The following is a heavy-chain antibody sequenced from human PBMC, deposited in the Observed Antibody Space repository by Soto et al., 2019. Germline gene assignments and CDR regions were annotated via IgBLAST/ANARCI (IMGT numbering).Heavy chain of an antibody. Sequence: EVQLVESVGGLVQPGRSLRLSCAASGFTFDDYAMHWVRQVPGKGLEWVSGINWNSGSIGYADSVKSRFAISRYNAKNSLHMQMNSLRAEDTAFYYCVKDESINWYSGHFRHWGQGTLVTVSS. CDR3: VKDESINWYSGHFRH. V-gene: IGHV3-9*01. J-gene: IGHJ1*01. D-gene: IGHD6-13*01. CDR1: GFTFDDYA. CDR2: INWNSGSI.